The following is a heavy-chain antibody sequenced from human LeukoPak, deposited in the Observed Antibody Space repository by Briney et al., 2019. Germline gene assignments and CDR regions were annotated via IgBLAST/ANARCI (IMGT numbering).Heavy chain of an antibody. CDR2: VDPEDGET. CDR1: GYTFTDYY. V-gene: IGHV1-69-2*01. D-gene: IGHD6-6*01. Sequence: ASVKISCKVSGYTFTDYYMHWVQQAPGKGLECMGLVDPEDGETIYAEKFQGRVTISADTSTDTAYMELSSLRSEDTAVYYCATSYSSSSPFDYWGQGTVVTVSS. CDR3: ATSYSSSSPFDY. J-gene: IGHJ4*02.